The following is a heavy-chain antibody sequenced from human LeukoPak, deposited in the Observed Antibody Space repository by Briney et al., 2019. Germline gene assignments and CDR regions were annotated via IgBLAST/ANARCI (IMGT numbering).Heavy chain of an antibody. CDR2: ISSSSYT. CDR1: GFTFSDYY. CDR3: ARVDTTLSYKLDY. V-gene: IGHV3-11*03. J-gene: IGHJ4*02. D-gene: IGHD1-1*01. Sequence: GGPLRLSCAASGFTFSDYYMSWIRQAPGKGLEWISSISSSSYTNYADSVKGRFTISRHNSKNTVYLQMNNLRAEDTAMYYCARVDTTLSYKLDYWGQGTLVTVSS.